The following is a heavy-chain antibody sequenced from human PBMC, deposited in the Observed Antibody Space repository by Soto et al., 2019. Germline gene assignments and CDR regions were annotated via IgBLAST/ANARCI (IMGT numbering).Heavy chain of an antibody. J-gene: IGHJ6*02. Sequence: GGSLRLSCAASGFTFSSYAMHWVRQAPGKGLEWVAVISYDGSNKYYADSVKGRFTISRDNSKNTLYLQMNSLRAEDTAVYYCAREEREAGLVYGMDVWGQGTTVTVSS. CDR2: ISYDGSNK. CDR3: AREEREAGLVYGMDV. V-gene: IGHV3-30-3*01. D-gene: IGHD1-1*01. CDR1: GFTFSSYA.